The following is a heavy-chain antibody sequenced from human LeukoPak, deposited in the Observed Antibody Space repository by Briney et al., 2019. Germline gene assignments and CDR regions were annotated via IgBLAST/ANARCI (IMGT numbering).Heavy chain of an antibody. V-gene: IGHV3-23*01. D-gene: IGHD3-22*01. CDR3: AKDRRSSGPYNWFDP. Sequence: GGPLRLSCAASGFIFSNYAMNWVRQAPGKGLEWVSAISGSGDDTYYADSVKGLFTISRDNSKNTLYLQMNRLRAEDTAIYYCAKDRRSSGPYNWFDPWGQGTLVTVSS. CDR1: GFIFSNYA. J-gene: IGHJ5*02. CDR2: ISGSGDDT.